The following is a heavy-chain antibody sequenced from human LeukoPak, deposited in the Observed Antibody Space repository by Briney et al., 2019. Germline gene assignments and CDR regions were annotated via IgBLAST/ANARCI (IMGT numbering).Heavy chain of an antibody. CDR1: GYTFTGYY. V-gene: IGHV1-2*02. CDR2: INPNSGGT. CDR3: ARAEKFWSGYYGFDP. D-gene: IGHD3-3*01. J-gene: IGHJ5*02. Sequence: GAAVKVSCKASGYTFTGYYIHWVRQAPGQGLEWEGWINPNSGGTNYAQKFQGRVTMTRDTSISTAYMELSRLKSDDKAVYYCARAEKFWSGYYGFDPWGQGTLVTVSS.